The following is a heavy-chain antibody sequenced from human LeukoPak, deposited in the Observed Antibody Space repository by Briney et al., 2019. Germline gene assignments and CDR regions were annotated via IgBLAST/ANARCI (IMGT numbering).Heavy chain of an antibody. J-gene: IGHJ5*02. Sequence: ASVKVSCKASGYTFTGYYMHWVRQAPGQGLEWMGRINPNSGGTYYAQKFQGRVTMTRDTSISTAYMELSRLRSDDTAVYYCASEGAVAGTRVGNWFDPWGQGTLVTVSS. CDR1: GYTFTGYY. CDR3: ASEGAVAGTRVGNWFDP. D-gene: IGHD6-19*01. CDR2: INPNSGGT. V-gene: IGHV1-2*06.